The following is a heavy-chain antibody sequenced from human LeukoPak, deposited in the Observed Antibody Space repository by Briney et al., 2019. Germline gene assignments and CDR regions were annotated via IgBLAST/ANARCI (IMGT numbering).Heavy chain of an antibody. CDR2: ITPIFGTR. CDR1: GGTFSSYT. J-gene: IGHJ3*02. CDR3: ARELPHFDI. V-gene: IGHV1-69*06. Sequence: SVKVSCKASGGTFSSYTISWVRQAPGQGLEWMGGITPIFGTRNYAQKFQGRVTISADKSTGTAYMELSSLKSEDTAVYYCARELPHFDIWGQGTMVTVSS.